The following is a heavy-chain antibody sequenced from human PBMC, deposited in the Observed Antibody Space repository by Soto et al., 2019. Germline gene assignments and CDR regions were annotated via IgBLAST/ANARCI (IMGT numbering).Heavy chain of an antibody. Sequence: QVQLVQSGAEVKKPGSSVKVSYTTSGVSFNNNGIGWVRQAPGHGLEWMGGVSPPFRTSNYARKFQGRISITADASTGTVNMELSSLTSADTAQYYCARVLYYGSGSYSPYGMDVWGQGTTVTVSS. D-gene: IGHD3-10*01. CDR1: GVSFNNNG. V-gene: IGHV1-69*01. J-gene: IGHJ6*02. CDR3: ARVLYYGSGSYSPYGMDV. CDR2: VSPPFRTS.